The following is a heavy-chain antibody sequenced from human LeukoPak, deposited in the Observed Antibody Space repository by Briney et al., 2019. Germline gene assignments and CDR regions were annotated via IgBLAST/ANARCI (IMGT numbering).Heavy chain of an antibody. CDR1: GYTFTSYG. CDR2: ISAYNGNT. V-gene: IGHV1-18*01. Sequence: ASVKVSCKASGYTFTSYGISWVRQAPGQGLEWMGWISAYNGNTNYAQKLQGRVTMTTDTSTSTAYMELRSLRSDDTAVYYCATHDYGGPNPYWFDPWGQGTLVTVSS. J-gene: IGHJ5*02. CDR3: ATHDYGGPNPYWFDP. D-gene: IGHD4-23*01.